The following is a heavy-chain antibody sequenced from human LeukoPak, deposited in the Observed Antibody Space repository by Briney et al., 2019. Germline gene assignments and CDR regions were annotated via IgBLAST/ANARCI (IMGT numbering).Heavy chain of an antibody. Sequence: GGSLRLSCAASGFTFRSFEMNWVRKAPGKGLEWISYTSSGGSTIYYADSVKGRFTISRDNAKNSLYLQMNSLRAEDTAIYYCARDGGWYYFDYWGQGTLVTVSS. CDR2: TSSGGSTI. CDR1: GFTFRSFE. J-gene: IGHJ4*02. D-gene: IGHD6-19*01. V-gene: IGHV3-48*03. CDR3: ARDGGWYYFDY.